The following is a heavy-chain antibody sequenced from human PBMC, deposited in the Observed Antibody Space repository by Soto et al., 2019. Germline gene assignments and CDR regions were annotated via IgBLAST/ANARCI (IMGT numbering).Heavy chain of an antibody. D-gene: IGHD1-26*01. CDR3: ARGPPSGSFSLTPRY. CDR1: GYSFHDFG. Sequence: ASVKVSCKASGYSFHDFGIVWVRQAPGQGLEWMGWISGQIAKTNYAQKFQGKVTMTADTSTSTAYMELNTLTSDDTAMYYCARGPPSGSFSLTPRYWGQGTLVTVSS. J-gene: IGHJ4*02. V-gene: IGHV1-18*04. CDR2: ISGQIAKT.